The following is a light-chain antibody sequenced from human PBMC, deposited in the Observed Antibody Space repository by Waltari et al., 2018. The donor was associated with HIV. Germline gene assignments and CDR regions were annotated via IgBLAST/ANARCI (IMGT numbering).Light chain of an antibody. J-gene: IGKJ1*01. CDR2: AAS. V-gene: IGKV1-39*01. CDR3: QQTYSTPRT. Sequence: DIQMTQSPSSLSASVGDRVTITCRASQSINRYLNWYQQKPGKAPRLLIYAASSLQSGVPSRFSGSGSGTDLTLTISNLQPEDFATYYCQQTYSTPRTFGQGTKVEIK. CDR1: QSINRY.